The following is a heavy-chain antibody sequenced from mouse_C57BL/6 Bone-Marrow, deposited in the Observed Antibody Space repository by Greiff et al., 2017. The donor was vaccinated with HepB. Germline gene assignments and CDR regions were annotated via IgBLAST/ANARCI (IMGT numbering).Heavy chain of an antibody. D-gene: IGHD3-2*02. Sequence: EVQLQQSVAELVRPGASVKLSCTASGFNIKNTYMHWVKQRPEQGLEWIGRIDPANGNTKYAQKFQGKATITADKSSNTAYLQLSSLTSEDTAIYYCARGQLRLRGYFDYWGQGTTLTVSS. V-gene: IGHV14-3*01. J-gene: IGHJ2*01. CDR1: GFNIKNTY. CDR2: IDPANGNT. CDR3: ARGQLRLRGYFDY.